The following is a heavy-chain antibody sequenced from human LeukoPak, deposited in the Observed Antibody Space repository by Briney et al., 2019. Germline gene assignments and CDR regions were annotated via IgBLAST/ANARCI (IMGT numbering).Heavy chain of an antibody. V-gene: IGHV4-61*02. Sequence: SETLSLTCTVSGGSISSSSYFWAWIRQPAGKGLEWIGRIYTSGSTNYNPSLKSRVTILIDTSKKQFSLKLSSVTATDTAVYYCARRGGYDRIDYWGQGTLVTVSS. CDR2: IYTSGST. CDR3: ARRGGYDRIDY. D-gene: IGHD5-12*01. CDR1: GGSISSSSYF. J-gene: IGHJ4*02.